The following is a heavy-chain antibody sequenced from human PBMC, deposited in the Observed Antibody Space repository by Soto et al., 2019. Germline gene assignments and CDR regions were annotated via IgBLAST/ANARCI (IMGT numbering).Heavy chain of an antibody. Sequence: QVQLQESGPGLVKPSQTLSLTCTVSGGSISSGDYYWSWIRQPPGKGLEWIGYIYYTGSTSYNPSLKSRVSISEDTSKNQFSLKLTSVTAAETAVYYCARVGDSGGYYPFDYWGQGTLVTVSS. CDR2: IYYTGST. D-gene: IGHD3-22*01. CDR3: ARVGDSGGYYPFDY. CDR1: GGSISSGDYY. J-gene: IGHJ4*02. V-gene: IGHV4-30-4*01.